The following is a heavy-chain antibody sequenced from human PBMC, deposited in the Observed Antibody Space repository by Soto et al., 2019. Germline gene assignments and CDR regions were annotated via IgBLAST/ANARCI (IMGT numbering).Heavy chain of an antibody. Sequence: PLKGSCKGPGFTFSRAPVEWGGPARGQRLEWIGWIVVGSGKTSYAQKFQGRVTITSDMSTSAVYMELSSLRTEDTAVYYCAAVRGAVGTTYAFDIWGRGTMVTVSS. CDR1: GFTFSRAP. CDR2: IVVGSGKT. J-gene: IGHJ3*02. V-gene: IGHV1-58*01. D-gene: IGHD1-26*01. CDR3: AAVRGAVGTTYAFDI.